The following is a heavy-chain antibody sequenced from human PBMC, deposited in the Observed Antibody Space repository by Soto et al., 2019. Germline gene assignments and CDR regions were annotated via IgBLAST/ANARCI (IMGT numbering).Heavy chain of an antibody. CDR3: ARELNQSIYYYYYCMGV. CDR2: ISYDGNNK. CDR1: GFTFSTYA. V-gene: IGHV3-30-3*01. Sequence: QVQLVESGGGVVQPGRSLRLSCAASGFTFSTYAMHWVRQAPGKGLEWVAVISYDGNNKYYADSVNGRFTISRDNSKNTLYLQVNSLRSEDTAVFYCARELNQSIYYYYYCMGVWGQGTTVTVSS. J-gene: IGHJ6*02.